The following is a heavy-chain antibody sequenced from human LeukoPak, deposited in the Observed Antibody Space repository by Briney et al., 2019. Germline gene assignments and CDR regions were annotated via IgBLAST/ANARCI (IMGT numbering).Heavy chain of an antibody. CDR3: ARDGYYDILTGYYYPAYFDY. V-gene: IGHV1-2*02. D-gene: IGHD3-9*01. CDR2: INPNSGGT. CDR1: GYTFTGYY. J-gene: IGHJ4*02. Sequence: ASVKVSCKASGYTFTGYYMHWVRQAPGQGLEWMGWINPNSGGTNYAQKFQGRVTMTRDTSIRTAYMELSRLRSDDTAVYYCARDGYYDILTGYYYPAYFDYWGQGTLVTVSS.